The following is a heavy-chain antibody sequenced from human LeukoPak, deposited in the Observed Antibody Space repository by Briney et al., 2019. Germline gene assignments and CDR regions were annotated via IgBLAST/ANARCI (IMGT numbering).Heavy chain of an antibody. CDR2: IYYSGST. CDR1: GGSISSHY. CDR3: AGGNVAAAGQADY. D-gene: IGHD6-13*01. V-gene: IGHV4-59*11. Sequence: SETLSLTCTVSGGSISSHYWSWIRQPPRKGLERIGYIYYSGSTNYNPSLKSRVTISVDTSKNQFSLKLSSVTAADTAVYYCAGGNVAAAGQADYWGQGTLVTVSS. J-gene: IGHJ4*02.